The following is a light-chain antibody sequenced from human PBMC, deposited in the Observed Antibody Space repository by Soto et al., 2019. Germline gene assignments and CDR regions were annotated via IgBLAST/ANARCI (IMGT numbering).Light chain of an antibody. J-gene: IGLJ1*01. Sequence: QSVLTQPPSVSGAPGQRVTISCLGSSSNIGAGYDVHWYRQLPGTAPKLLIFGNTNRPSGVPNRVSGSKAGTSASLAITGLQAEDEADYYCQSYDSSLSAYVFGTGTKVTVL. CDR1: SSNIGAGYD. CDR3: QSYDSSLSAYV. CDR2: GNT. V-gene: IGLV1-40*01.